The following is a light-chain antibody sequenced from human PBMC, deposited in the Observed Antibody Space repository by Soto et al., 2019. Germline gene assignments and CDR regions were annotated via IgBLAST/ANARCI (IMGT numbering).Light chain of an antibody. Sequence: EIVMTQSPATLSVSPGERATLSCRASQSVTSNLAWYQQRPGQAPRLLIYGASTRATDIPARFSGSGSGTEFTLTISSLESEDFAVYYCQQYINWPRTFGQGTKVEIK. J-gene: IGKJ1*01. CDR3: QQYINWPRT. CDR1: QSVTSN. V-gene: IGKV3-15*01. CDR2: GAS.